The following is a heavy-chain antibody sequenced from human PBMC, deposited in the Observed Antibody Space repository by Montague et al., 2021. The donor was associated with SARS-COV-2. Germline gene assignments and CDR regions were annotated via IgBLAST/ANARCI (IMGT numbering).Heavy chain of an antibody. D-gene: IGHD3-3*01. CDR2: IYYSGNT. Sequence: SETLSLTCTLSGGSISTYYWNWIRQPPGKGLEWIGYIYYSGNTYYNPSLKSRATISVETSKNQFSLSLTPVTAADTAVYYCARGPFWSAAPDCWGQGILVTVSS. J-gene: IGHJ4*02. CDR3: ARGPFWSAAPDC. CDR1: GGSISTYY. V-gene: IGHV4-59*01.